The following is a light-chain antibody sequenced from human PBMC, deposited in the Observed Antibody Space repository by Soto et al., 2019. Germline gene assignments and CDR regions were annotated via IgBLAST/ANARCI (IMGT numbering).Light chain of an antibody. J-gene: IGKJ2*01. V-gene: IGKV1-39*01. CDR2: AAS. CDR1: QSISSY. Sequence: DLQMTQSPSSLSASVGDRVTITCRASQSISSYLNWYQQKPGKAPKLRIYAASSLQSRVPSRFSGSGSGTDFTLTISSLQPEDFATYSGQQRYTFGQGTKLEIK. CDR3: QQRYT.